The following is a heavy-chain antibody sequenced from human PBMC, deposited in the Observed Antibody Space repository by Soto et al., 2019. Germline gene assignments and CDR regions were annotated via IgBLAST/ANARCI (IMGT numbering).Heavy chain of an antibody. CDR2: IIPIFGTA. V-gene: IGHV1-69*13. CDR3: ARERKKVLSSSGPYLPTGY. Sequence: ASVKVSCKASGGTFSSYAISWVRQPPGQGLEWMGGIIPIFGTANYAQKFQGRVTITADESTSTAYMELSSLRSEDTAVYYCARERKKVLSSSGPYLPTGYWGQGTLVTVSS. CDR1: GGTFSSYA. J-gene: IGHJ4*02. D-gene: IGHD3-22*01.